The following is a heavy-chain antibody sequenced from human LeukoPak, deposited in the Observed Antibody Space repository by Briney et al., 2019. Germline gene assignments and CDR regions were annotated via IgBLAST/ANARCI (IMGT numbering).Heavy chain of an antibody. CDR2: INHSGST. D-gene: IGHD3-10*01. Sequence: SETLSLTCTVSGGSISSISYYWSWIRQPPGKGLEWIGEINHSGSTNYNPSLKSRVTISVDTSKNQFSLKLSSVTAADTAVYYCARDGPRGYYGDYWFDPWGQGTLVTVSS. CDR1: GGSISSISYY. V-gene: IGHV4-39*07. J-gene: IGHJ5*02. CDR3: ARDGPRGYYGDYWFDP.